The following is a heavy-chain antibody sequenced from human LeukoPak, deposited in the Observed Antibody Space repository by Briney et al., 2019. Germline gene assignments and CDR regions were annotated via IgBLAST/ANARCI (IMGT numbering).Heavy chain of an antibody. CDR1: GGSISSGDYY. D-gene: IGHD3-22*01. CDR2: IYYSGST. J-gene: IGHJ4*02. CDR3: AREDLDYYDSSGPPGVVGY. V-gene: IGHV4-30-4*01. Sequence: SETLSLTCTVSGGSISSGDYYWSWIRQPPGKGLEWIGYIYYSGSTYYNPSLKSRVTISVDTSKNQFSLKLSSVTAADTAVYYCAREDLDYYDSSGPPGVVGYWGQGTLVTVSS.